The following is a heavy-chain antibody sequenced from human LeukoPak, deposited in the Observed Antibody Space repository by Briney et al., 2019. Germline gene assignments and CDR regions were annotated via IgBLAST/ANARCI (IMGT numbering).Heavy chain of an antibody. CDR3: ARRGDSGSYYALDY. CDR2: IYPGDSDT. Sequence: GESLKISFKGSGFRFTCYWIAWVRPMPGKGPEFMGIIYPGDSDTKYSPSFQGQVTISADKSINTAYLQWSSLKASDTAMYYGARRGDSGSYYALDYWGQGTLVTVSS. V-gene: IGHV5-51*01. CDR1: GFRFTCYW. D-gene: IGHD1-26*01. J-gene: IGHJ4*02.